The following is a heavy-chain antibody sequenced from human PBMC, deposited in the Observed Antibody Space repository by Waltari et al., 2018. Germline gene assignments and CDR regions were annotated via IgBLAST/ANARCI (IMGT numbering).Heavy chain of an antibody. D-gene: IGHD1-26*01. CDR3: ATVRQGVGAAGPYRPG. Sequence: QLQLQESGPGLVKPSETLSLTCTVSGGSISSSSYYWGWIRQPPGKGLEWIGSIYYSGSTYYNPSLKSRVTISVDTSKNQFSLKLSSVTAADTAVYYCATVRQGVGAAGPYRPGWGQGTLVTVSS. CDR2: IYYSGST. CDR1: GGSISSSSYY. J-gene: IGHJ4*02. V-gene: IGHV4-39*07.